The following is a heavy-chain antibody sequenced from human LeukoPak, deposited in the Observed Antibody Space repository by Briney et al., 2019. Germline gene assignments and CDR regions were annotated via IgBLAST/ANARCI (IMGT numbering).Heavy chain of an antibody. CDR2: INPNSGGT. CDR1: GYTFTSYG. V-gene: IGHV1-2*02. J-gene: IGHJ5*02. Sequence: ASVKVSCKASGYTFTSYGISRVRQAPGQGLEWMGWINPNSGGTNYAQKFQGRVTMTRDTSISTAYMELSRLRSDDTAVYYCARGRCRSGGSCYSGNGFDPWGQGTLVTVSS. D-gene: IGHD2-15*01. CDR3: ARGRCRSGGSCYSGNGFDP.